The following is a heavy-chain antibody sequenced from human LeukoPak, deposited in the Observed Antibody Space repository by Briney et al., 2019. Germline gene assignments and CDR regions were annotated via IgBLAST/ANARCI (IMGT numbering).Heavy chain of an antibody. V-gene: IGHV1-8*01. Sequence: ASVKVSCKASGYTFTSYDINWVRQATGQGREWMGWMNPNSGNTGYAQKFQGRVTMTRNTSISTAYMELSSLRYEDTGVYYCAGGLGGSHGYWGKGTLVTVSS. CDR1: GYTFTSYD. CDR2: MNPNSGNT. J-gene: IGHJ4*02. CDR3: AGGLGGSHGY. D-gene: IGHD2-15*01.